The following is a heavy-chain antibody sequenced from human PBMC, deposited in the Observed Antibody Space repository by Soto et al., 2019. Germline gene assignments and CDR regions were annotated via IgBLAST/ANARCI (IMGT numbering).Heavy chain of an antibody. J-gene: IGHJ4*02. CDR1: GYTFTGFS. Sequence: ASVKVSCKASGYTFTGFSLHWVRQAPGQRLEWMGWINAGSGNTKYSQKFQGRVTITRDTSASTAYMELSSLTSEDTAVYYCARHYCSSGGCYYFDYWGQGTLVTVSS. CDR2: INAGSGNT. D-gene: IGHD2-15*01. CDR3: ARHYCSSGGCYYFDY. V-gene: IGHV1-3*01.